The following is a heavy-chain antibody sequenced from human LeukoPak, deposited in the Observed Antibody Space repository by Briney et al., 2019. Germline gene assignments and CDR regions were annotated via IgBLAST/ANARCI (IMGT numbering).Heavy chain of an antibody. D-gene: IGHD6-6*01. CDR2: ISSSGSTI. CDR3: ARVASYAFDI. CDR1: GFTFSSYE. J-gene: IGHJ3*02. Sequence: PGGSLRLSCAASGFTFSSYEMNWVRQAPGKGLEWVSYISSSGSTIYYADSVKGRLTISRDNAKNSLYLQMNSLRAEDSAVYYCARVASYAFDIWGQGTMVTVSS. V-gene: IGHV3-48*03.